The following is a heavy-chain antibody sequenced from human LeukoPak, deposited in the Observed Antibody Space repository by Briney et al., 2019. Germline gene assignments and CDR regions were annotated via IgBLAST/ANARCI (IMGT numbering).Heavy chain of an antibody. Sequence: SETLSLTCTVSGGSISSGGYYWSWIRQHPGKGLEWIGYIYYSGSTYYNPSLKSRVTISVDTSKNQFSLKLTSVSAADTAVYYCARLKLGAYFDLWGRGTLVTVSS. J-gene: IGHJ2*01. V-gene: IGHV4-31*03. CDR2: IYYSGST. D-gene: IGHD3-16*01. CDR3: ARLKLGAYFDL. CDR1: GGSISSGGYY.